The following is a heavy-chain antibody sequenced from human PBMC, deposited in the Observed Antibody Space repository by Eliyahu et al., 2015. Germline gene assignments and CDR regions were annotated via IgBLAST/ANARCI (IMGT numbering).Heavy chain of an antibody. D-gene: IGHD3-22*01. V-gene: IGHV3-49*02. CDR1: GFXFGXYX. J-gene: IGHJ4*02. CDR3: TRDRGGFGYYDSSGFDY. CDR2: IRSKAYGGTT. Sequence: EVQLVESXGGLVQPGRSLRLSCTASGFXFGXYXMSWVRQAPGKGLEWVGFIRSKAYGGTTEYAASVKGRFTISRDDSKSIAYLQMNSLKTEDTAVYYCTRDRGGFGYYDSSGFDYWGQGTLVTVSS.